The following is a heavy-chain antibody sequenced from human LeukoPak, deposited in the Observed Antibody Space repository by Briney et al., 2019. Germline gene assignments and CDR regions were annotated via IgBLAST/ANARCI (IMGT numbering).Heavy chain of an antibody. CDR1: GYTFTGYY. Sequence: ASVKVSCKASGYTFTGYYLHWVRLAPGQGLEWMGWINPNSGGTNYAQKFQGRVTMTRDTSISTAYMELSRLRSDDTAVYYCASPRGRDGYNYGFFDYWGQGTLVTVSS. CDR3: ASPRGRDGYNYGFFDY. J-gene: IGHJ4*02. CDR2: INPNSGGT. D-gene: IGHD5-24*01. V-gene: IGHV1-2*02.